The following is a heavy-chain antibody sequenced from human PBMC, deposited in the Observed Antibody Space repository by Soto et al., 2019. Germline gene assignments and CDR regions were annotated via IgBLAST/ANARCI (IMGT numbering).Heavy chain of an antibody. D-gene: IGHD2-15*01. CDR3: ARVNLHDIVVVVADLDY. Sequence: ASVKVSCKASGYTFTGYYMHWVRQAPGQGLEWMGWINPNSGGTNYAQKFQGRVTITRDTSISTAYMELSRLRSDDTAVYYCARVNLHDIVVVVADLDYWGQGTMVTVSS. J-gene: IGHJ4*02. CDR2: INPNSGGT. CDR1: GYTFTGYY. V-gene: IGHV1-2*02.